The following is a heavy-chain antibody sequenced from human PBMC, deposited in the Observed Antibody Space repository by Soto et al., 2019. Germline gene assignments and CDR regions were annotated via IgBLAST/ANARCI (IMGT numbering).Heavy chain of an antibody. V-gene: IGHV3-74*01. CDR3: ARGVRNYYGVDV. J-gene: IGHJ6*02. CDR2: IKFDGGIT. Sequence: EVQLVESGGGLVQPGGSLRLSCVASGFTFSDYWMHWVRQAPGKGLVWVSRIKFDGGITSHADSVKGRFTISRDNARNTVHLQMNSLRAEATAVYYCARGVRNYYGVDVWGQGTTVTVSS. CDR1: GFTFSDYW.